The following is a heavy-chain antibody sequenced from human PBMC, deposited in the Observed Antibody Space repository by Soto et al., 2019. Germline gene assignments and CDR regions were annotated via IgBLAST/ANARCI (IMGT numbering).Heavy chain of an antibody. D-gene: IGHD2-15*01. CDR3: AKGYCSGSSCSRRQFDP. CDR1: GFTFSSYA. V-gene: IGHV3-23*01. J-gene: IGHJ5*02. Sequence: EVQLLQSGGGLIQPGGSLRLSCAASGFTFSSYAMGWVRQAPGEGLKWVSGISGSGGSTYYADSVKGRFTISRDNSNSTLYLQMNSLRAEDTAVYYCAKGYCSGSSCSRRQFDPWGQGTLVTVSS. CDR2: ISGSGGST.